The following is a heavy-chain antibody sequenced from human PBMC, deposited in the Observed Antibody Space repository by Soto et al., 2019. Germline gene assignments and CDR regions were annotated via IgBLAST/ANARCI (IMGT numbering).Heavy chain of an antibody. CDR3: ASDHSGTD. D-gene: IGHD6-13*01. CDR2: ISGYSGQT. J-gene: IGHJ4*02. V-gene: IGHV1-18*01. Sequence: GPEVRKPGASVNVSCMASGDRFSKCGINWVRQAPGQGLEWMGWISGYSGQTNYAQKFQGRVTLTRDTSTTTAYMELRTLRSDDTAVYFCASDHSGTDWGQGTLVTVSS. CDR1: GDRFSKCG.